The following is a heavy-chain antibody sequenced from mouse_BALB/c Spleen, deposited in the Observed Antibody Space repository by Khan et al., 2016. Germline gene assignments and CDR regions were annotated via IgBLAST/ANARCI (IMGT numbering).Heavy chain of an antibody. V-gene: IGHV1S81*02. CDR1: GYTFTSYW. CDR2: INPSNGRT. D-gene: IGHD6-1*01. CDR3: ARVITRDY. Sequence: QVQLQQPGAELVKPGASVKLSCKASGYTFTSYWMHWVKQRPGQGLEWIGEINPSNGRTNYNEKFKSKATLTVDKSSSTAYMQLSSPTSEDSAVYDWARVITRDYWGQGTTLTVSS. J-gene: IGHJ2*01.